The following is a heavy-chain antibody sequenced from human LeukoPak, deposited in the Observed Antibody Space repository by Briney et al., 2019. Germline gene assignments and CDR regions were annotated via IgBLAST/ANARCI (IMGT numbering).Heavy chain of an antibody. Sequence: GGSLRLSCAASGFTFSSYAMSWVRQAPRKGLEWVSAISGSGGSTYYADSVKGRFTISRDNSKNTLYLQMNSLRAEDTAVYYCAKDRRYSSGWTHFDYWGQGTLVTVSS. V-gene: IGHV3-23*01. J-gene: IGHJ4*02. D-gene: IGHD6-19*01. CDR1: GFTFSSYA. CDR3: AKDRRYSSGWTHFDY. CDR2: ISGSGGST.